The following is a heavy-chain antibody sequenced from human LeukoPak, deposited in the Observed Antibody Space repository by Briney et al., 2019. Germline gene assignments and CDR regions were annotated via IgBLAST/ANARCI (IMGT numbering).Heavy chain of an antibody. V-gene: IGHV3-21*01. CDR1: GFTFSSYW. CDR3: ARSVVPAAHFDY. Sequence: GGSLRLSCAASGFTFSSYWMSWVRQAPGQGLEWVSSISSSSSYIYYADSVKGRFTISRDNAKNSLYLQMNSLRAEDTAVYYCARSVVPAAHFDYWGQGTLVTVSS. D-gene: IGHD2-2*01. J-gene: IGHJ4*02. CDR2: ISSSSSYI.